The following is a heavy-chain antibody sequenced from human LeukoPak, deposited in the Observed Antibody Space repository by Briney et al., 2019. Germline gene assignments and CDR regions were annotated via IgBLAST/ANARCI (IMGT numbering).Heavy chain of an antibody. D-gene: IGHD4-17*01. Sequence: GESLKISCKGSGYSFTSYWNGWVRQMPGKGLEWMGIIYPGDSDTRYSPSFQGQVTISADRSISTAYLQWSSLKASDTAMYFCARPYGAGPYNLAYWGQGTLVTVSS. CDR1: GYSFTSYW. CDR2: IYPGDSDT. CDR3: ARPYGAGPYNLAY. V-gene: IGHV5-51*01. J-gene: IGHJ4*02.